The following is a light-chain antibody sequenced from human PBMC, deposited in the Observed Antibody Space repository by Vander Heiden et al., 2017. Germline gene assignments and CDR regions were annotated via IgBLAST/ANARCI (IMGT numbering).Light chain of an antibody. V-gene: IGLV3-21*02. CDR1: NIGSKS. J-gene: IGLJ2*01. CDR2: DDS. CDR3: QVWDSSSEHIV. Sequence: SYVLTQPPSASVAPGQTATIPCGGNNIGSKSVHWYQQEPGQAPVLVVYDDSARPSGIPERFSGSKSGTTATLTISWVEAGDEADYYCQVWDSSSEHIVFGGGTKLTVL.